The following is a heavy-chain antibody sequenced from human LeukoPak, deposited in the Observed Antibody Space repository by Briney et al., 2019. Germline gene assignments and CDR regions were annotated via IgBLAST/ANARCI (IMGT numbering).Heavy chain of an antibody. J-gene: IGHJ6*02. CDR3: ARVSPSGVWDV. CDR1: GGSISGINYY. CDR2: IYTTGSS. V-gene: IGHV4-61*02. D-gene: IGHD3-10*01. Sequence: SQTLSLTCTVSGGSISGINYYWTWIRQPAGKGLEWIGRIYTTGSSNYNPSLKSRVTISVDTSNNQFSLKLSSVTAADTAVYYCARVSPSGVWDVWDQGTTVTVSS.